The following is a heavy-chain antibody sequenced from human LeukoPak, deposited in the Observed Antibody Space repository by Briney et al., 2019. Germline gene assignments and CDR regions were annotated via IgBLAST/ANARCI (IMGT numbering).Heavy chain of an antibody. D-gene: IGHD3-22*01. CDR2: IYYSGST. J-gene: IGHJ4*02. CDR1: GGSISSYY. V-gene: IGHV4-59*01. Sequence: SETLSLTCTVSGGSISSYYWSWIRQPPGKGLEWIGYIYYSGSTNYNPSLKSRVTISVDTSKNQFSLKLSSVTAADTAVYYCARVYDCNGYYPYYFDYWGQGTLVTVSS. CDR3: ARVYDCNGYYPYYFDY.